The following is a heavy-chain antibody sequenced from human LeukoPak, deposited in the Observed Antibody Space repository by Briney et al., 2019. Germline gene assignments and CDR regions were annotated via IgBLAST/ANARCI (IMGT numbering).Heavy chain of an antibody. V-gene: IGHV4-38-2*02. CDR3: AKLNNYDLMIDY. D-gene: IGHD3-3*01. J-gene: IGHJ4*02. Sequence: PSETLSLTCTVSGYSISSGYYWGWIRQPPGRGLEWIGNIYHSGSTYYNPSLKSRVTISVDTSKNQFSLKLSSVTAADTAVYYCAKLNNYDLMIDYWGQGTLVTVSS. CDR2: IYHSGST. CDR1: GYSISSGYY.